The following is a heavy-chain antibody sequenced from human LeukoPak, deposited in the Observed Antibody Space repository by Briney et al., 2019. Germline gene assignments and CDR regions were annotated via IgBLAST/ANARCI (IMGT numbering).Heavy chain of an antibody. V-gene: IGHV3-23*01. Sequence: GGSLRLSCAASGFTFSSYAMSWVRQAPGKGLEWVSAISGSGGSTYYADSVKGRFTISRDNSKNTLYLQMNSLRAEDTAVYYCAKDVLANIAAAGYSQHWGQGTLVTVSS. CDR3: AKDVLANIAAAGYSQH. CDR1: GFTFSSYA. D-gene: IGHD6-13*01. CDR2: ISGSGGST. J-gene: IGHJ1*01.